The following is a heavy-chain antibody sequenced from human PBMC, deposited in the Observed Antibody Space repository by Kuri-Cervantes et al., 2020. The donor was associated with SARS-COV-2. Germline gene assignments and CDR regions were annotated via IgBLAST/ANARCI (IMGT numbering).Heavy chain of an antibody. CDR2: IYTSGST. CDR1: GGSISSGSYY. D-gene: IGHD3-22*01. Sequence: SETLSLTCTVSGGSISSGSYYWSWIRQPAGKGLEWIGRIYTSGSTNYNPSLKSRVTISVDTSKNQFSLKLSSVTAADTAVYYCARHSDRHYYDSSGYSFDYWGQGTLVTVSS. CDR3: ARHSDRHYYDSSGYSFDY. V-gene: IGHV4-61*02. J-gene: IGHJ4*02.